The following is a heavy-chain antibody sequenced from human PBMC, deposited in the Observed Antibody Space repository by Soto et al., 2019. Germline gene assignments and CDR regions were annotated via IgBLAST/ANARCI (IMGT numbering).Heavy chain of an antibody. CDR2: ISANTGNT. D-gene: IGHD1-7*01. V-gene: IGHV1-18*01. CDR3: TRCGHWTYASGY. J-gene: IGHJ4*02. CDR1: GYTFTSSG. Sequence: ASVKVSCKTSGYTFTSSGISWVRQAPGQGLEWMAWISANTGNTNYAQNLQGRVTVTTDTSTSTAYMGLRGLRSDDSAVYYCTRCGHWTYASGYWGQGTLVTVSS.